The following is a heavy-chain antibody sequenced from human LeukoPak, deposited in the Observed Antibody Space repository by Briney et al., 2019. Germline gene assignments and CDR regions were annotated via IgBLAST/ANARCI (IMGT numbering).Heavy chain of an antibody. CDR3: ARGVRFLEWFGRGQRTIYYMDV. J-gene: IGHJ6*03. CDR1: GYTFTSYS. V-gene: IGHV1-8*01. CDR2: MNPNSGNT. D-gene: IGHD3-3*01. Sequence: ASVKVSFKAAGYTFTSYSINWVRQATGQGLGWKGWMNPNSGNTGYAQKFQGRVTRTRNTSISTAYMELSSLRSEDTAVYYCARGVRFLEWFGRGQRTIYYMDVWGKGTTVTVSS.